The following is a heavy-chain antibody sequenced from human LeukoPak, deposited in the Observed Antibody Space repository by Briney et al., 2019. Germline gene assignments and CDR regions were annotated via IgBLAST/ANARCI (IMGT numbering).Heavy chain of an antibody. Sequence: GGSLRLSCAGSGFTFNNYPISWVRQTPGKGLEWVAFIRFDGSTKFCADSVKGRCTISRDNSKNTLYLQMNSLRAEDTAVYFCAKSGGNTSSREFFDSWGQGTLVTVSS. CDR2: IRFDGSTK. V-gene: IGHV3-30*02. CDR3: AKSGGNTSSREFFDS. J-gene: IGHJ4*02. D-gene: IGHD3-10*01. CDR1: GFTFNNYP.